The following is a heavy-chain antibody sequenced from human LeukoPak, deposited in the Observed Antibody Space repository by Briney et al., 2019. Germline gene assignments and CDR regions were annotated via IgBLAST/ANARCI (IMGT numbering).Heavy chain of an antibody. J-gene: IGHJ4*02. Sequence: ASVRVSCKASGYTFTSYDINWVRQATGQGLEWMGWMNPNSGNTGYAQKFQGRVTMTRNTSISTAYMELSSLRSEDTAVYYCARGIYCSSTSCYPKPPAMRYWGQGTLVTVSS. CDR2: MNPNSGNT. D-gene: IGHD2-2*01. CDR1: GYTFTSYD. CDR3: ARGIYCSSTSCYPKPPAMRY. V-gene: IGHV1-8*01.